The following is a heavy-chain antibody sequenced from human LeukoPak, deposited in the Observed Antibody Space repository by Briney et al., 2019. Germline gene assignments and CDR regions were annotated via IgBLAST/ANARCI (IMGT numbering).Heavy chain of an antibody. V-gene: IGHV1-69*13. CDR1: GGTFSSYA. Sequence: SVKVSCKASGGTFSSYAISWVRQAPGQGLEWMGGIIPIFGTANYAQKFQGRVTITADESTSTAYMELSSLRSEDTAVYYCGGGGSYDLSPNYYYYMDVWGKGTTVTISS. CDR2: IIPIFGTA. CDR3: GGGGSYDLSPNYYYYMDV. J-gene: IGHJ6*03. D-gene: IGHD1-26*01.